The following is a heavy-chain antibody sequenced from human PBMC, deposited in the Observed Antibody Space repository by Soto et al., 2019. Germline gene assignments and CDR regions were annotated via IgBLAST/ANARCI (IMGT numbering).Heavy chain of an antibody. CDR2: IKTKTDGGTT. CDR3: TTDGQRWLQGLGGIGY. CDR1: GFTFSKAW. Sequence: EVQLVGSGGGLVKPGGSLRLSCAASGFTFSKAWMTWVRQAPGKGLEWVGRIKTKTDGGTTDYAAPVKGRFTISRDDSKNTLYLQMNSLKTEDTAVYYCTTDGQRWLQGLGGIGYWGQGTLVTVSS. V-gene: IGHV3-15*01. D-gene: IGHD3-16*01. J-gene: IGHJ4*02.